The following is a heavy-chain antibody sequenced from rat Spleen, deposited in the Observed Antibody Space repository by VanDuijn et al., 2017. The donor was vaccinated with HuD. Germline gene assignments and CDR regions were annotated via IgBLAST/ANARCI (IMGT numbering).Heavy chain of an antibody. V-gene: IGHV5-31*01. CDR3: TRNWDY. CDR1: GFTFNNYW. J-gene: IGHJ2*01. D-gene: IGHD3-6*01. CDR2: ITHIGATS. Sequence: EVHLVESGGGLVQPGGSLKLSCVASGFTFNNYWMTWIRQAPGKGLEWVATITHIGATSYYPDSVKGRFTISRDIAENTLYLQMNSVRSEDTATYYCTRNWDYWGQGVMVTVSS.